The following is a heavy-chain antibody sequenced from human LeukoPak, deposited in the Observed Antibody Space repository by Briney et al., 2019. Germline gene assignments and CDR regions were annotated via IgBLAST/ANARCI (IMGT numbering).Heavy chain of an antibody. J-gene: IGHJ4*02. Sequence: ASVKVSCKASGYTFTGYYMHWVRQAPGQGLGWMGWISPNSGGTNYAQKFQGRVTMTRDTSISTAYMELSRLRSDDTAVYYCARVSDQGEQWLADTWGQGTLVTVSS. CDR2: ISPNSGGT. V-gene: IGHV1-2*02. D-gene: IGHD6-19*01. CDR3: ARVSDQGEQWLADT. CDR1: GYTFTGYY.